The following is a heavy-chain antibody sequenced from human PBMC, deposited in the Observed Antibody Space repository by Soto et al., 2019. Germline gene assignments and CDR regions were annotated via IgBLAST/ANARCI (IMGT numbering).Heavy chain of an antibody. V-gene: IGHV4-61*08. J-gene: IGHJ4*02. CDR1: GVYISTGGHY. D-gene: IGHD1-7*01. Sequence: SETMSLTSTVAGVYISTGGHYWNWIRQHPGKGLEWIGYIYYSGSTNYNPSLKSRVTISVDTSKNQFSLKLSSVTAADTAVYYCASSDWNYVFGFDYWGQGTLVTVSS. CDR3: ASSDWNYVFGFDY. CDR2: IYYSGST.